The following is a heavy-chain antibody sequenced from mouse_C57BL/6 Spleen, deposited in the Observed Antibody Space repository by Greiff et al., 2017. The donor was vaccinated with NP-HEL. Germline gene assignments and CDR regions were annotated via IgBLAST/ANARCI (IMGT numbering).Heavy chain of an antibody. CDR1: GYTFTDYY. J-gene: IGHJ4*01. CDR2: INPNNGGT. V-gene: IGHV1-26*01. D-gene: IGHD2-2*01. Sequence: VQLQQSGPELVKPGASVKISCKASGYTFTDYYMNWVKQSHGKSLEWIGDINPNNGGTSYNQKFKGKATLTVDTSSSTAYMELRSLTSEDSAVYYCAREGGYDDLDYWGQGTSVTVSS. CDR3: AREGGYDDLDY.